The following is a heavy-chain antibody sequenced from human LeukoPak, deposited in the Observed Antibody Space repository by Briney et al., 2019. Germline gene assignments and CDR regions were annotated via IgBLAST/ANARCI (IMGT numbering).Heavy chain of an antibody. Sequence: GGSLRLSCAASGFTFSSYAMSWVRQAPGKGLEWVSGISGSGGSTYYADSVKGRFTISRDNSKNMLYLQMNSLRAEDTALYYCATFSMPSTWGQGTLVTVSS. CDR3: ATFSMPST. CDR1: GFTFSSYA. V-gene: IGHV3-23*01. J-gene: IGHJ4*02. D-gene: IGHD2/OR15-2a*01. CDR2: ISGSGGST.